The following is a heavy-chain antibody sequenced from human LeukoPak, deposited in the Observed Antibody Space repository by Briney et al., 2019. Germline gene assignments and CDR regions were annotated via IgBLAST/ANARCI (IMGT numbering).Heavy chain of an antibody. D-gene: IGHD2-21*01. CDR3: ARDYGPYPGCSWFDP. CDR1: GYTFTGYY. Sequence: ASVKVSCKASGYTFTGYYIHWVRQAPGQGLEWMGRINCNGGGTSYAQKFQGRVTMTRNTSISTAYMELDRLTSDDTAVYYCARDYGPYPGCSWFDPWGQGTLVTVSS. V-gene: IGHV1-2*06. CDR2: INCNGGGT. J-gene: IGHJ5*02.